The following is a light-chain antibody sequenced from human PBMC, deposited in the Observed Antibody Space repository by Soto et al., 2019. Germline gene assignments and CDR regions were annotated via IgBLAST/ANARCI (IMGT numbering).Light chain of an antibody. CDR3: QQYNRYS. CDR1: QSISSY. CDR2: AAS. Sequence: DIPMTQSPSSLSASVGDRVIITCRASQSISSYLNWYQQKPGKAPKLLIYAASSLQSGVPSRCSGRGSGTDFTITISSLQPDDFATYFCQQYNRYSFGQGTKGDI. V-gene: IGKV1-39*01. J-gene: IGKJ1*01.